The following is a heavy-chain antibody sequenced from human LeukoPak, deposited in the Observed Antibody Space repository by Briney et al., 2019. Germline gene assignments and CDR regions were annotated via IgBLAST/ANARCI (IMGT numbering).Heavy chain of an antibody. D-gene: IGHD1-20*01. CDR2: ISSSSSYT. V-gene: IGHV3-11*06. CDR1: GFTFSDYY. J-gene: IGHJ3*02. CDR3: ARLVITGTTRAFDI. Sequence: GGSLRPSCAASGFTFSDYYMSWIRQAPGKGLEWVSYISSSSSYTNYADSVKGRFTISRDNAKNSLYLQMNSLRAEDTAVYYCARLVITGTTRAFDIWGQGTMVTVSS.